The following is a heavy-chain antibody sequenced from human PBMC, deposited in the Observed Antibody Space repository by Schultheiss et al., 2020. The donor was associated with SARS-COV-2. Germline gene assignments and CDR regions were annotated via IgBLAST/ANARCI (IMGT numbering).Heavy chain of an antibody. CDR1: GGSISSGSYY. CDR2: IYTSGST. CDR3: ARAIQLERRRGYYFDY. V-gene: IGHV4-61*02. D-gene: IGHD1-1*01. J-gene: IGHJ4*02. Sequence: SETLSLTCTVSGGSISSGSYYWSWIRQPAGKGLEWIGRIYTSGSTNYNPSLETRVTISLDTSKNQFSLKLTSVTAADTAVYYCARAIQLERRRGYYFDYWGQGTLVTVSS.